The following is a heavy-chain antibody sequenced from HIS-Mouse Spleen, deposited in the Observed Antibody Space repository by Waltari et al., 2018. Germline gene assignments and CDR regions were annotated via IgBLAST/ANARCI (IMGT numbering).Heavy chain of an antibody. CDR1: GGSISSSSYY. CDR2: IYYSGST. D-gene: IGHD6-13*01. Sequence: QLQLQESGPGLVKPSETLSLTCTLSGGSISSSSYYLVWIRQHPGKGMEWIGSIYYSGSTYYNPSLKSRVTISVDTSKNQFSLKLSSVTAADTAVYYCAREIPYSSSWYDWYFDLWGRGTLVTVSS. CDR3: AREIPYSSSWYDWYFDL. J-gene: IGHJ2*01. V-gene: IGHV4-39*07.